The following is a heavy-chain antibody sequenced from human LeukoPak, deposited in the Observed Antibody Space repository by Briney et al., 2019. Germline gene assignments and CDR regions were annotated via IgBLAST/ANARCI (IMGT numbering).Heavy chain of an antibody. CDR1: GYTFTSYG. CDR3: ARARRYDFWSGYYYSYFDY. Sequence: ASVKVSCKASGYTFTSYGISWVRQAPGQGLEWMGWISTYNGNTNYAQKLQGRVTMTTDTSTSTAYMELRSLRSDDTAVYYCARARRYDFWSGYYYSYFDYWGQGTLVTVSS. J-gene: IGHJ4*02. V-gene: IGHV1-18*04. D-gene: IGHD3-3*01. CDR2: ISTYNGNT.